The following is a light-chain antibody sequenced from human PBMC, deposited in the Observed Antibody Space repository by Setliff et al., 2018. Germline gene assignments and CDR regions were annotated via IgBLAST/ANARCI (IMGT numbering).Light chain of an antibody. CDR2: DVS. V-gene: IGLV2-14*01. CDR3: SSFTNAITEV. CDR1: SSDVGGYNS. Sequence: QSALTPPASATGSPGQSITISCTGTSSDVGGYNSVAWYQQHPGKAPKVVIYDVSKRPSGASNRFSGSKSVNTDSLTISGLQAEDEADYYCSSFTNAITEVFGTGTKVTGL. J-gene: IGLJ1*01.